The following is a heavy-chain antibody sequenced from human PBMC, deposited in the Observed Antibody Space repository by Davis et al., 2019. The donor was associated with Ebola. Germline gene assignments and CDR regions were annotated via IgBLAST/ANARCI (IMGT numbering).Heavy chain of an antibody. Sequence: SETLSLTCTVSGGSISSSSYYWGWIRQPPGKGLEWIGSIYYSGSTYYNPSLKSRVTISVDTSKNQFSLKLSSVTAADTAVYYCATYYYYGMDVWGQGTTATVSS. V-gene: IGHV4-39*01. CDR3: ATYYYYGMDV. CDR1: GGSISSSSYY. CDR2: IYYSGST. J-gene: IGHJ6*02.